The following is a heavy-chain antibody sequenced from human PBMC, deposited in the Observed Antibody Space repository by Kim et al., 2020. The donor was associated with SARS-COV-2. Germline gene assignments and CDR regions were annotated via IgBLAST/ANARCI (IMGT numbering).Heavy chain of an antibody. CDR2: IHYSGST. J-gene: IGHJ4*02. CDR3: ARCGAYSYGLL. Sequence: SETLSLTCTVSGGSISDYFWSWIRQSPGKRLEWIAYIHYSGSTGYDPSLRSRATISLDTSKNQVFLRLSSVTAADTAIYYCARCGAYSYGLLWGQGTLVTVSP. CDR1: GGSISDYF. D-gene: IGHD5-18*01. V-gene: IGHV4-59*01.